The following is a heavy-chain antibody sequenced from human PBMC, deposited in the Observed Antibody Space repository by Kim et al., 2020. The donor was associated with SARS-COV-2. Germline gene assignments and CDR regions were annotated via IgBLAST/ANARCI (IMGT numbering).Heavy chain of an antibody. Sequence: GGSLRLSCAASGFTFSSYAMSWVRQAPGKGLEWVSAISGSGGSTYYADSVKGRFTISRDNSKNTLYLQMNSLRAEDTAVYYCAKVPGIAVAGTFSFDYWGQGTLVTVSS. D-gene: IGHD6-19*01. J-gene: IGHJ4*02. CDR3: AKVPGIAVAGTFSFDY. CDR1: GFTFSSYA. V-gene: IGHV3-23*01. CDR2: ISGSGGST.